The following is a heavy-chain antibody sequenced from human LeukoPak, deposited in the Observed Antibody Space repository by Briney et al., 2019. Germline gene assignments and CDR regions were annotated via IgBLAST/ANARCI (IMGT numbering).Heavy chain of an antibody. CDR1: GGPISSSF. D-gene: IGHD1-26*01. J-gene: IGHJ2*01. Sequence: SGTLSLTCAVSGGPISSSFWSWIRQPPGKGREWMGDIYYSGSTKYNPSLKSRVTISVDTSKNQFSLKLNSVTAADTAVYSCARRGANSGSYSHFDLWGRGTLVTVSA. CDR2: IYYSGST. CDR3: ARRGANSGSYSHFDL. V-gene: IGHV4-59*01.